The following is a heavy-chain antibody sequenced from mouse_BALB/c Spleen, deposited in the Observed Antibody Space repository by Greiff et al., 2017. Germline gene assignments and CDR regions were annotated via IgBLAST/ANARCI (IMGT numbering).Heavy chain of an antibody. CDR3: ARVFYGSSYHWYFDV. Sequence: EVNVVESGGGLVKPGGSLKLSCAASGFTFSSYAMSWVRQSPEKRLEWVAEISSGGSYTYYPDTVTGRFTISRDNAKNTLYLEMSSLRSEDTAMYYCARVFYGSSYHWYFDVWGAGTTVTVSS. J-gene: IGHJ1*01. CDR1: GFTFSSYA. CDR2: ISSGGSYT. V-gene: IGHV5-9-4*01. D-gene: IGHD1-1*01.